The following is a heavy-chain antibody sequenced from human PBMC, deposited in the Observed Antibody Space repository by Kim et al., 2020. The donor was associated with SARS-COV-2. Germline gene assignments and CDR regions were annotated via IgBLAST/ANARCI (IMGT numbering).Heavy chain of an antibody. CDR2: LNPNSGNT. D-gene: IGHD3-22*01. V-gene: IGHV1-8*01. J-gene: IGHJ5*02. CDR3: ARGLDSSGNDGWFDP. Sequence: ASVKVSCKASGYTFTSYDINWVRQATGQGLEWMGWLNPNSGNTGYSHKFRGRVTMTRDTSINTAYMELTSLKSEDTAVYYCARGLDSSGNDGWFDPWGQGTLVTVSS. CDR1: GYTFTSYD.